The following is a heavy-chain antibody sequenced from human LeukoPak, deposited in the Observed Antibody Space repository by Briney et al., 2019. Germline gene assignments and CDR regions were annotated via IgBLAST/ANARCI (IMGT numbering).Heavy chain of an antibody. CDR3: ARDNYPNYFDY. V-gene: IGHV3-7*01. Sequence: GGSLRLSCAASGFTFSSHWMTWVRQAPGKGLEWVANINQDGSEKYYVDSVKGRFTISRDNSKNTLYLQMNSLRAEDTAVYYCARDNYPNYFDYWGQGTLVTVSS. D-gene: IGHD4-11*01. CDR1: GFTFSSHW. J-gene: IGHJ4*02. CDR2: INQDGSEK.